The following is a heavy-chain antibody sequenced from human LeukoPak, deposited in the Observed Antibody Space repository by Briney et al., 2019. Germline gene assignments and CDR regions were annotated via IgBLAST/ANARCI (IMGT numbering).Heavy chain of an antibody. CDR2: IKAGNGNT. CDR1: EYMFSSYA. J-gene: IGHJ3*02. D-gene: IGHD4-17*01. V-gene: IGHV1-3*03. CDR3: ARDRAPKTVTSEVDAFDI. Sequence: GASVKVSFKASEYMFSSYAIHWVRQAPGQSLEWMGWIKAGNGNTEYSQDFQGRVTITRDTSASTAYMELSNLRSEDMAVYYCARDRAPKTVTSEVDAFDIWGQGTMVTVSS.